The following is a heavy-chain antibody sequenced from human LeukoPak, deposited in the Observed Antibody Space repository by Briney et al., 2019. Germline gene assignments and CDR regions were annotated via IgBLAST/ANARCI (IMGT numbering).Heavy chain of an antibody. CDR1: GYTFTGYY. J-gene: IGHJ5*02. Sequence: GAAVKVSCKASGYTFTGYYMHWVRQAPGQRLEWMGGINPNSGGTNYAQKVEARVTMTRDTSTSTAHMELSTLSSADTAVYYCRAPPPSTLDLPDPWGQGTLVTVSS. CDR2: INPNSGGT. V-gene: IGHV1-2*02. CDR3: RAPPPSTLDLPDP.